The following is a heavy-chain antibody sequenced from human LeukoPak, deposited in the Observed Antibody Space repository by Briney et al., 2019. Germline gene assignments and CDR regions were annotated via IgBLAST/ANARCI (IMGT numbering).Heavy chain of an antibody. V-gene: IGHV3-11*04. CDR3: AKDSVSVSRTYYDILTGYYPVYYYYYMDV. CDR1: GFTFSDYY. D-gene: IGHD3-9*01. CDR2: ISSSGSTI. J-gene: IGHJ6*03. Sequence: GGSLRLSCAASGFTFSDYYMSWIRQAPGKGLEWVSYISSSGSTIYYADSVKGRFTISRDNSKNTLYLQMNSLRAEDTAVYYCAKDSVSVSRTYYDILTGYYPVYYYYYMDVWGKGTTVTVSS.